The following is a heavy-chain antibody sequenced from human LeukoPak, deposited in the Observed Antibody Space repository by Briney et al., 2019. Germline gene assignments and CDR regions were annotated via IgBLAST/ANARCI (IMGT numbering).Heavy chain of an antibody. CDR1: GGTFSSYA. J-gene: IGHJ4*02. Sequence: GASVKVSCKASGGTFSSYAISWVRQAPGQGLEWMGWISAYNGNTNYAQKLQGRVTMTTDTSTSTAYMELRSLRSDDTAVYYCARDIAYGSGRENDYWGQGTLVTVSS. CDR3: ARDIAYGSGRENDY. CDR2: ISAYNGNT. V-gene: IGHV1-18*01. D-gene: IGHD3-10*01.